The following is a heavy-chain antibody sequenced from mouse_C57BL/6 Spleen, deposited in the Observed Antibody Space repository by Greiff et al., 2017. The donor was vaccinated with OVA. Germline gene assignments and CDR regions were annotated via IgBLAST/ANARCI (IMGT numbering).Heavy chain of an antibody. CDR3: TRKRAYYPWFAY. Sequence: EVKLQESGGGLVQPGGSMKLSCAASGFTFSDAWMDWVRQSPEKGLEWVAEIRNKANNHATYYAESVKGRFTISRDDSKSSVYLQMNSLRAEDTGIYYCTRKRAYYPWFAYWGQGTLVTVSA. D-gene: IGHD1-1*01. V-gene: IGHV6-6*01. CDR2: IRNKANNHAT. J-gene: IGHJ3*01. CDR1: GFTFSDAW.